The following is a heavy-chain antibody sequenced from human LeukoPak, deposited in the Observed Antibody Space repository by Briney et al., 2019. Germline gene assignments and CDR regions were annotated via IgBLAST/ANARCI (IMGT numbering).Heavy chain of an antibody. CDR1: GFSFSTYA. J-gene: IGHJ4*02. CDR2: ISGSGGSI. V-gene: IGHV3-23*01. Sequence: SGGSLRLSCAASGFSFSTYAMSWVRQAPGKGLEWVSAISGSGGSIHYADSVKGRFTISRDNAKNSVYLQMNSLRDGDTAVYYCARDSGNSFDYWGQGTLVTVSS. CDR3: ARDSGNSFDY.